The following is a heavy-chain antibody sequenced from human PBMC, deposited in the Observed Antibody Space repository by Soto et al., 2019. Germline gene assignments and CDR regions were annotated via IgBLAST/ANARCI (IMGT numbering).Heavy chain of an antibody. CDR3: ARVMAAMQNWLDP. J-gene: IGHJ5*02. CDR2: IYHTGTT. D-gene: IGHD2-2*01. CDR1: GGSISSIDYF. Sequence: SETLSLTCSVSGGSISSIDYFWSWIRQPPGRGLEWIGFIYHTGTTYYNPSLRSRVTISIDTSKSQFSMKLNSVTAADTAVYYCARVMAAMQNWLDPWGQGTLVTVSS. V-gene: IGHV4-30-4*01.